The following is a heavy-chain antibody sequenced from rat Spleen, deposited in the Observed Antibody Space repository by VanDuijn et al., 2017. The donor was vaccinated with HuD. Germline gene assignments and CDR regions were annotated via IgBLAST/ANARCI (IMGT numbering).Heavy chain of an antibody. J-gene: IGHJ2*01. Sequence: VQLVESGGGLVQPGKSLKLSCSASGFTFSNYGMHWIRQAPGKGLDWVAYISNNSGTVYTDAVRGRFTISRDNAKNTLYLQLNSLKSEDTAIYYCATNNWDYWGQGVMVTVSS. CDR2: ISNNSGT. CDR3: ATNNWDY. V-gene: IGHV5-62*01. D-gene: IGHD1-10*01. CDR1: GFTFSNYG.